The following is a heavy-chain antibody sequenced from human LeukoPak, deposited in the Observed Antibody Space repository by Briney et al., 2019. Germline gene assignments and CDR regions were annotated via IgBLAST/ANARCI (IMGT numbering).Heavy chain of an antibody. CDR1: GYTLTELS. CDR2: FDPEDGET. D-gene: IGHD3-10*01. V-gene: IGHV1-24*01. J-gene: IGHJ3*02. CDR3: ASLTSITMVRGLLAHAFDI. Sequence: GASVKVSCKVSGYTLTELSMHWVRQAPGKGLEWMGGFDPEDGETIYAQKFQGRVTMTEDTSTDTAYTELSSLRSEDTAVYYCASLTSITMVRGLLAHAFDIWGQGTMVTVSS.